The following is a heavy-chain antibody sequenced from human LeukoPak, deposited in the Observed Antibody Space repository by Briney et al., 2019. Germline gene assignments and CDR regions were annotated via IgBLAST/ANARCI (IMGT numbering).Heavy chain of an antibody. CDR2: SYYSGST. CDR3: ARSWRTKRWLQLKNNWFDP. J-gene: IGHJ5*02. CDR1: GGSISSHY. D-gene: IGHD5-24*01. V-gene: IGHV4-59*11. Sequence: SETLSLTCTVYGGSISSHYWSWMRQPPGKGLEWIGYSYYSGSTNYNPSLKSRVTISVDTSKNQFSLKLSSVTAADTAVYYCARSWRTKRWLQLKNNWFDPWGQGTLVTVSS.